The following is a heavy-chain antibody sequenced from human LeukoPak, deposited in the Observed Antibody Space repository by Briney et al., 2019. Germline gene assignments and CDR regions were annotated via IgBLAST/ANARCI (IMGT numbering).Heavy chain of an antibody. J-gene: IGHJ4*02. CDR1: GFTFSNYA. CDR2: ISYDGSNK. V-gene: IGHV3-30*04. Sequence: GGSLRLSCAASGFTFSNYAMHWVRQAPGKGLEWVAIISYDGSNKYYADSVKGRFTISRDNSKNTLYLQMNSLRAEDTAVYYCARDLSAVTTVYWGQGTLVTVSS. D-gene: IGHD4-17*01. CDR3: ARDLSAVTTVY.